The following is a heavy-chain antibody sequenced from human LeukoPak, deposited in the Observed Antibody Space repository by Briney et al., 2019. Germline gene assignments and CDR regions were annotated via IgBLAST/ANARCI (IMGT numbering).Heavy chain of an antibody. Sequence: GGSLRLSCAASGFTFSSYWMSWVRQAPGKGLEWVSVIYSGGSTYYADSVKGRFTISRDNSKNTLYLQMNSLRAEDTAVYYCARVSITMVRGVIITYYFDYWGQGTLVTVSS. V-gene: IGHV3-53*01. J-gene: IGHJ4*02. CDR1: GFTFSSYW. CDR2: IYSGGST. D-gene: IGHD3-10*01. CDR3: ARVSITMVRGVIITYYFDY.